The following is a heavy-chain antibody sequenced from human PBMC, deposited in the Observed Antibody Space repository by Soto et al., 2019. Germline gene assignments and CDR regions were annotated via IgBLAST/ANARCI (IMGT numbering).Heavy chain of an antibody. V-gene: IGHV4-31*03. J-gene: IGHJ5*02. CDR3: AREVVAAALNWFDP. CDR2: IYYSGST. CDR1: GGSISSGGYY. D-gene: IGHD6-13*01. Sequence: SETLSLTCTVSGGSISSGGYYWSWIRQHPGKGLEWIGYIYYSGSTYYNPSLKSRVTISVDTSKNQFSLKLSSVTAADTAVYYCAREVVAAALNWFDPWGHGTLVTVSS.